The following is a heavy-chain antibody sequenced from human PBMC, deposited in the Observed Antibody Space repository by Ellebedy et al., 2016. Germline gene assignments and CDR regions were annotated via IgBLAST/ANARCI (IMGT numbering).Heavy chain of an antibody. CDR2: ISDSYST. CDR1: GFTFSSNG. CDR3: LGHGGSSA. Sequence: GESLKISCAASGFTFSSNGMSWVRQAPGKGLEWVSSISDSYSTNYADSVKGRFTISRDNSKNTLYLQMNSLRAEDSATYYCLGHGGSSAWGQGILVTVSS. J-gene: IGHJ5*02. D-gene: IGHD6-6*01. V-gene: IGHV3-23*01.